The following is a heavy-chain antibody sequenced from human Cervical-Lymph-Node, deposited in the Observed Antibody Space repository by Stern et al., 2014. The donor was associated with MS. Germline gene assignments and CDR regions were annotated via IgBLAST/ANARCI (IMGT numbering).Heavy chain of an antibody. CDR1: GFNFSSYA. D-gene: IGHD3-10*01. CDR2: ISYDGSKG. V-gene: IGHV3-30-3*01. CDR3: ARDLIWFGELDWGAMDV. J-gene: IGHJ6*02. Sequence: DQLVESGGGVVQPGRSLRLSCAATGFNFSSYAMQWVRQAPGKGLEWVAVISYDGSKGYYADSVKGRFTISRDNSKNTLFLQVNSLRPEDTADYYCARDLIWFGELDWGAMDVWGHGTTVTVSS.